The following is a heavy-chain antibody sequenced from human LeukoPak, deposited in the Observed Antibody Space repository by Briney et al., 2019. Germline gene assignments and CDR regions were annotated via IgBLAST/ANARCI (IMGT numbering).Heavy chain of an antibody. CDR3: ARDIVVVVAAKYYYYGMDV. V-gene: IGHV3-21*04. CDR2: ISSSSSYI. CDR1: GFTFSSYS. J-gene: IGHJ6*02. D-gene: IGHD2-15*01. Sequence: GGSLRLSCAASGFTFSSYSMNWVRQAPGKGLEWVSSISSSSSYIYYADSVKGRFTISRDNAKNSLYLQMNSLRAEDTAVYYCARDIVVVVAAKYYYYGMDVWGQGTTVTVSS.